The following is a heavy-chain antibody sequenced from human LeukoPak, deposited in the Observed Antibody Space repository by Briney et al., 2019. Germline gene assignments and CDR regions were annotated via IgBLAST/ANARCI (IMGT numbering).Heavy chain of an antibody. J-gene: IGHJ4*02. D-gene: IGHD3-10*01. Sequence: GGSLRLSCAASGFTVSSNYMSWVRQAPGKGLELVSSISSSSYIYYADSVRGRFTISRDNAKNSLYLQMNSLRAEDTAVYYCAREGLWFGGQGTLVTVSS. V-gene: IGHV3-69-1*01. CDR1: GFTVSSNY. CDR2: ISSSSYI. CDR3: AREGLWF.